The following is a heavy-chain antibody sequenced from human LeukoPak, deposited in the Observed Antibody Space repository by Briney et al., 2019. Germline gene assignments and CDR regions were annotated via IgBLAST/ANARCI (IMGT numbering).Heavy chain of an antibody. V-gene: IGHV4-59*01. CDR3: ATHPPKVCTGGSCTDY. J-gene: IGHJ4*02. D-gene: IGHD2-15*01. CDR1: GGSISSYY. CDR2: IYYSGST. Sequence: SETLSLTCTVSGGSISSYYWSWIRQPPGKGLEWIGYIYYSGSTNYNPSLKSRVTISVDMSKNQFSPKLSSVTAADTAVYYCATHPPKVCTGGSCTDYWGQGTLVTASS.